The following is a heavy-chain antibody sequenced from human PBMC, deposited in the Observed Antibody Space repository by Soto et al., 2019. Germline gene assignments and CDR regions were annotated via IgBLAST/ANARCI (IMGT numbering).Heavy chain of an antibody. D-gene: IGHD6-6*01. CDR2: ISGSGRNT. CDR3: AKNGLSSSPSAIDS. V-gene: IGHV3-23*01. Sequence: GGSLRLSCATSGFTFISNGMSWVRQAPGKGLDWVAGISGSGRNTYYTDSVKGRFTISRDTSKNTVFLQMNSLRDEDTAIYYCAKNGLSSSPSAIDSWGQGTQVTVSS. CDR1: GFTFISNG. J-gene: IGHJ4*02.